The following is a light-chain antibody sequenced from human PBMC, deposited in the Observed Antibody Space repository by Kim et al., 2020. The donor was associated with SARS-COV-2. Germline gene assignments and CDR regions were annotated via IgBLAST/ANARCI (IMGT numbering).Light chain of an antibody. V-gene: IGKV3-20*01. J-gene: IGKJ4*01. CDR2: ATS. CDR3: QQYGRSPLT. CDR1: QSVSDSS. Sequence: PGERATLSCRASQSVSDSSLVWYRQRPGQSPSLLIYATSTRAAGVPDRFSGSGSGTDFTLTISRLEPEDFGIYFCQQYGRSPLTFGGGTKVDIK.